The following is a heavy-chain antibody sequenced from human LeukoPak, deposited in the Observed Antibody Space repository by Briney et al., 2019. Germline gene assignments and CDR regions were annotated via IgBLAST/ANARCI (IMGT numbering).Heavy chain of an antibody. CDR1: GFTFSSYS. CDR3: AGAEDV. CDR2: ISSSSSYI. V-gene: IGHV3-21*04. Sequence: GRSLRLSCAASGFTFSSYSMNWVRQAPGKGLEWVSFISSSSSYIHYADSVKGRFTISRDNAKNSLYLQMNSLRAEGTAVYYCAGAEDVWGKGTTVTISS. J-gene: IGHJ6*04.